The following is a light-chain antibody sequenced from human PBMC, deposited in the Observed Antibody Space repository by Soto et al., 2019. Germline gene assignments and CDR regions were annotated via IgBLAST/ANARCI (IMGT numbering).Light chain of an antibody. V-gene: IGKV3-15*01. J-gene: IGKJ4*01. Sequence: EILMTQSPATLSVSPGERATLSCRASQSVSSSLAWYQQKPGQAPRLLIYGASTMATGVPARFSGSGSGTEFALPISSLQSEDFAVYYCQPCDNWPRTFGGGTKVQIK. CDR3: QPCDNWPRT. CDR2: GAS. CDR1: QSVSSS.